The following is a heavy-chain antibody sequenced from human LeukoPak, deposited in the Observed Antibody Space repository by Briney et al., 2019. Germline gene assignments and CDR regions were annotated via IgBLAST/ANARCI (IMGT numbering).Heavy chain of an antibody. CDR1: GFTFSSYS. Sequence: PGGSLRLSCAASGFTFSSYSMNWARQAPGKGLEWVSSISSSSSYIYYADSVKGRFTISRDNAKNSLYLQMNSLRAEDTAVYYCAREGKAAAAVGDYWGQGTLVTVSS. CDR2: ISSSSSYI. J-gene: IGHJ4*02. CDR3: AREGKAAAAVGDY. V-gene: IGHV3-21*01. D-gene: IGHD6-13*01.